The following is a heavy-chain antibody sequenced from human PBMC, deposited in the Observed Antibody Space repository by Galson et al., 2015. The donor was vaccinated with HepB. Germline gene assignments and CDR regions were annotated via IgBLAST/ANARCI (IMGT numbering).Heavy chain of an antibody. V-gene: IGHV3-30*04. Sequence: SLRLSCAASGFTFSSYAMHWVRQAPGKGLEWVAVISYDGSNKYYADSVKGRFTISRDNSKNTLYLQMNSLRAEDTAVYYCAREMAGYYYDSSGYYFQGDYYYYYGMDVWGQGTTVTVSS. CDR3: AREMAGYYYDSSGYYFQGDYYYYYGMDV. CDR1: GFTFSSYA. CDR2: ISYDGSNK. J-gene: IGHJ6*02. D-gene: IGHD3-22*01.